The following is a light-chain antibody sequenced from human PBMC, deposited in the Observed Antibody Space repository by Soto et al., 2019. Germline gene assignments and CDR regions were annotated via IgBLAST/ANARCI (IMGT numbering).Light chain of an antibody. Sequence: EIVLTQSPATLSLSPGERATLSCRASQSVDSYLTWDQQRPGQAPRLLVYDVSKRATGIPVRFSGSGSGTDFTLTISSLEPEDVAIYYCQQRRTWPLTFGGGTKVEIK. CDR1: QSVDSY. CDR3: QQRRTWPLT. V-gene: IGKV3-11*01. CDR2: DVS. J-gene: IGKJ4*01.